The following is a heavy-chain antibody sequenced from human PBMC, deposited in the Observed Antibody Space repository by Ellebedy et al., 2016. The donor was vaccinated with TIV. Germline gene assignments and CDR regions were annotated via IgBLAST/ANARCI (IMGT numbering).Heavy chain of an antibody. CDR2: INPNSGGT. J-gene: IGHJ5*02. CDR3: ARVGFGETNWFDP. V-gene: IGHV1-2*04. Sequence: ASVKVSCXASGYTFTGYYMHWVRQAPGQGLEWMGWINPNSGGTNYAQKFQGWVTMTRDTSISTAYMELSRLRSDDTAVYYCARVGFGETNWFDPWGQGTLVTVSS. D-gene: IGHD3-10*01. CDR1: GYTFTGYY.